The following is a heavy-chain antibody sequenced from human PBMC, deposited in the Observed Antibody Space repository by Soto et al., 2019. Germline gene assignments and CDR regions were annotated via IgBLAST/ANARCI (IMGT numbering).Heavy chain of an antibody. CDR1: GFTFSSYG. V-gene: IGHV3-30*03. CDR3: ARDRKSSGWFDY. D-gene: IGHD6-19*01. J-gene: IGHJ4*02. CDR2: ISYDGSNK. Sequence: GSLRLSCAASGFTFSSYGMHWVRQAPGKGLEWVAVISYDGSNKYYADSVKGRFTISRDNSKNTLYLQMNSLRAEDTAVYYCARDRKSSGWFDYWGQGTLVTVSS.